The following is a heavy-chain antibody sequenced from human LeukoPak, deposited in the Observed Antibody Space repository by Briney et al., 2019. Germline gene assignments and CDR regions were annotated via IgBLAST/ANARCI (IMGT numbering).Heavy chain of an antibody. D-gene: IGHD2-15*01. CDR2: IYRSGST. CDR3: AREEVVVAAGHYYYYMDV. CDR1: GGSIRSSNW. V-gene: IGHV4-4*02. Sequence: PSVTLSLTCAVCGGSIRSSNWWSWVRQPPGEGLGWMGEIYRSGSTNYNPPLKSVVTIPVDKHKNEFSLKRRTVAAAATAVHYFAREEVVVAAGHYYYYMDVWGKGTTVTISS. J-gene: IGHJ6*03.